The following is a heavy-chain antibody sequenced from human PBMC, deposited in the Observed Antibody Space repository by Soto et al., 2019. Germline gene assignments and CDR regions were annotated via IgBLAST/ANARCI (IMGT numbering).Heavy chain of an antibody. D-gene: IGHD2-2*01. Sequence: EVQLVESGGGLVRPGRSLRLSCTASGFTFDDYAMHWVRQAPGRGLEWVSGITWNSGNIAYADPVKARFTIARDDDNNSLYLQMNSLRPEDTALYYCVKDSYADFHRVLSTAEYFFDYWGHGTLVTVSS. CDR1: GFTFDDYA. J-gene: IGHJ4*01. CDR2: ITWNSGNI. V-gene: IGHV3-9*01. CDR3: VKDSYADFHRVLSTAEYFFDY.